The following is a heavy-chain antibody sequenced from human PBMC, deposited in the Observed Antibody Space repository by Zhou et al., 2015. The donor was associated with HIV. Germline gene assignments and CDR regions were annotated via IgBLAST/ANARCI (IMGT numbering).Heavy chain of an antibody. CDR2: IKSKTDGGTT. CDR3: TTKLSRAPYSGSYYQIQH. D-gene: IGHD1-26*01. Sequence: EVQLVESGGGLVKPGGSLRLSCAASGFTFTNAWMNWVRQAPGKGLEWVGRIKSKTDGGTTDYAAPVKGRFTISRDDSKDTMYLQMHSLKTEDTAVYYCTTKLSRAPYSGSYYQIQHWGQGTLVTVSS. J-gene: IGHJ1*01. V-gene: IGHV3-15*01. CDR1: GFTFTNAW.